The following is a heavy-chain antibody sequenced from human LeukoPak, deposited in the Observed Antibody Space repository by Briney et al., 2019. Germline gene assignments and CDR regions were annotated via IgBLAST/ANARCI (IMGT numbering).Heavy chain of an antibody. Sequence: ASVKVSCKASGGTFSSYAISWVRQAPGQGLEWMGRIIPIFGTANYAQKFQGRVTITTDESTSTAYMELSSLRSEDKAVYYCARGYDYGDAPPFFDYWGQGTLVTVSS. D-gene: IGHD4-17*01. CDR3: ARGYDYGDAPPFFDY. CDR2: IIPIFGTA. J-gene: IGHJ4*02. CDR1: GGTFSSYA. V-gene: IGHV1-69*05.